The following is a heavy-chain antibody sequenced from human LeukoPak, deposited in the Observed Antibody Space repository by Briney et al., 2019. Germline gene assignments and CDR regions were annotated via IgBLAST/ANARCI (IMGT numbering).Heavy chain of an antibody. D-gene: IGHD1-14*01. CDR3: ARHSRVTTDLDY. CDR1: GGSISSSSYY. V-gene: IGHV4-39*01. J-gene: IGHJ4*02. Sequence: KPSETLSLTCTVSGGSISSSSYYWGWIRQPPGKGLEWIGSIYHSGSTYYNLSLKSRVTISVDTSKNQFSLKLSSVTAADTAVYYCARHSRVTTDLDYWGQGTLVTVSS. CDR2: IYHSGST.